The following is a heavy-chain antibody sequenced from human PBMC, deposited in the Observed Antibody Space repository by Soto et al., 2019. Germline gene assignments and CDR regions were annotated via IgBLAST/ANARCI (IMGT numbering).Heavy chain of an antibody. CDR1: GYTFTSFG. CDR3: AKDDYGTNGGDSLEM. J-gene: IGHJ3*01. CDR2: ISVYNGKT. V-gene: IGHV1-18*01. Sequence: QVQLVQSGAEVKKPGASVKVSCKASGYTFTSFGITWVRPAPVQGLEGMGRISVYNGKTNYAQKLQGRVTVTRDTCTNTDYMELRNLRSDDTAIYYCAKDDYGTNGGDSLEMWGRGTMVPVSS. D-gene: IGHD4-17*01.